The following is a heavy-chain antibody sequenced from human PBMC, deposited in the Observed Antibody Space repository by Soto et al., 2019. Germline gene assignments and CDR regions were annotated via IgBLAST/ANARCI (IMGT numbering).Heavy chain of an antibody. CDR2: IIPIFGTA. CDR1: GGTFSSYA. D-gene: IGHD4-4*01. V-gene: IGHV1-69*12. Sequence: QVQLVQSGAEVKKPGSSVKVSCKASGGTFSSYAISWVRQAPGQELEWMGGIIPIFGTANYAQKFQGRVTITADESTSTAYMELSSLRSEDTAVYYCARSTYSKASYYYYYGMDVWGQGTTVTVSS. CDR3: ARSTYSKASYYYYYGMDV. J-gene: IGHJ6*02.